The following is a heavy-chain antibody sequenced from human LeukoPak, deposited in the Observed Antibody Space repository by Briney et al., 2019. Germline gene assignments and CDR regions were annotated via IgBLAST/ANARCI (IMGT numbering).Heavy chain of an antibody. CDR1: GGSFSGYY. CDR2: INHSGST. J-gene: IGHJ4*02. CDR3: ARLLRTQSGVKTYPLGY. D-gene: IGHD3-10*01. V-gene: IGHV4-34*01. Sequence: SETLSLTCAVYGGSFSGYYWSWIRQPPGKGLEWIGEINHSGSTNYNPSLKSRVTISVDTSKNQFPLKLSSVTAADTAVYYCARLLRTQSGVKTYPLGYWGQGTLVTVSS.